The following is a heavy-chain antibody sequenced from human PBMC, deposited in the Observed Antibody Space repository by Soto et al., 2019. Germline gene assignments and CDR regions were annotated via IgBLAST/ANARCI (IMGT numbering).Heavy chain of an antibody. CDR2: ISYDGSNK. J-gene: IGHJ4*02. CDR1: GFTFSSYG. CDR3: AKGVEMATHG. Sequence: GGSVRLSXAACGFTFSSYGMHWVRQAPGKGLEWVAVISYDGSNKYYADSVKGRFTISRDNSKNTLYLQMNSLRAEDTAVYYCAKGVEMATHGWGQGTPVTVSS. V-gene: IGHV3-30*18. D-gene: IGHD5-12*01.